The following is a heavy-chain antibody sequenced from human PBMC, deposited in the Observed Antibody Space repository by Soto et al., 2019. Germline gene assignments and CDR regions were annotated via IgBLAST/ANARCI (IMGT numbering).Heavy chain of an antibody. V-gene: IGHV3-30-3*01. CDR1: RFTFSDYA. CDR2: ISFDGTKK. Sequence: PGGSLRLSCVASRFTFSDYALHWVRQAPGKGLEWAALISFDGTKKFYADSVKGRFTISRDNSKNTLSLHLNTLKPEDTAVYHCAKDRVGGTFYTPLGFWGQGTLVTVSS. D-gene: IGHD1-7*01. J-gene: IGHJ4*02. CDR3: AKDRVGGTFYTPLGF.